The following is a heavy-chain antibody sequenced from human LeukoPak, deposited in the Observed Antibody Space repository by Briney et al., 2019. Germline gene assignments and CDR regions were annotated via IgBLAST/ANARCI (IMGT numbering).Heavy chain of an antibody. CDR3: ALDTSGWSDDSFDI. V-gene: IGHV4-59*03. Sequence: SETLSLTCTVSGGSINSYYWSWIRQPPGKGLEWIGYIYYSGNTNYNPSLKSRVTISIDTSNNQFSLKLSSVTAADTAVYYCALDTSGWSDDSFDIWGQGTTVTVS. CDR1: GGSINSYY. CDR2: IYYSGNT. D-gene: IGHD6-19*01. J-gene: IGHJ3*02.